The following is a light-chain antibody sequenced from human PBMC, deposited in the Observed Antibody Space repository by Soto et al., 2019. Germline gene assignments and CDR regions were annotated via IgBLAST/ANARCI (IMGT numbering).Light chain of an antibody. CDR1: SSDVGGYNY. CDR2: DVS. Sequence: SALTQPASVSGSPGQSITISCTGTSSDVGGYNYVSWYQLHPDKAPKLMIYDVSNRPSGVSNRFSGSKSGNTASLTISGLQAEDEADYYCSSYTSTITPVVFGGGTKLTVL. J-gene: IGLJ2*01. V-gene: IGLV2-14*03. CDR3: SSYTSTITPVV.